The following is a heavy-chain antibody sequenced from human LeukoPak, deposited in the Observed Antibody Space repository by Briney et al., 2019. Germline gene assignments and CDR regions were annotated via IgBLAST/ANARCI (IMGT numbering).Heavy chain of an antibody. CDR2: VTGSGGST. J-gene: IGHJ4*02. CDR3: AKDLVVETPTGIFDF. CDR1: GFTFSTYA. D-gene: IGHD2-21*02. Sequence: GGSLRLSCAASGFTFSTYAMGWVRQAPGKGREWVSTVTGSGGSTYYADSVNGRFTISRDNSKNTLFLQMASLSADDSALYHCAKDLVVETPTGIFDFWGQGTLVTVSS. V-gene: IGHV3-23*01.